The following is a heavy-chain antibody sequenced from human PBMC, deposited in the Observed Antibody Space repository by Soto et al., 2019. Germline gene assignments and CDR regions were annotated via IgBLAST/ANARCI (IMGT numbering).Heavy chain of an antibody. CDR1: GFTFDDYA. D-gene: IGHD1-26*01. Sequence: EVQLVESGGGLVQLGRSLRLSCAASGFTFDDYAMHWVRQAPGKGLEWVSGISWNSGRMGYADSVKGRFTISRDNAKNSLYLQMNSLRAEDTALYYCAKDKWELSYYFDHWGQGTLVTVSS. CDR3: AKDKWELSYYFDH. J-gene: IGHJ4*02. V-gene: IGHV3-9*01. CDR2: ISWNSGRM.